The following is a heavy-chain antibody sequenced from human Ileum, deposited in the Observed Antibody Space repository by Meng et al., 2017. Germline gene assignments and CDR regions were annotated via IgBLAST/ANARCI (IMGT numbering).Heavy chain of an antibody. D-gene: IGHD6-25*01. CDR2: TYYRSKWYN. V-gene: IGHV6-1*01. J-gene: IGHJ4*02. CDR3: AREAHLAAFGH. CDR1: GDSLFNNSAT. Sequence: QVPSSQSGLRVVRPSEPSPPTWPISGDSLFNNSATWNWVRQSPSRGLEWMGRTYYRSKWYNDYALSVNSRITVNPDTSKNQISLQLNSVTPDDTAVYYCAREAHLAAFGHWGQGTLVTVSS.